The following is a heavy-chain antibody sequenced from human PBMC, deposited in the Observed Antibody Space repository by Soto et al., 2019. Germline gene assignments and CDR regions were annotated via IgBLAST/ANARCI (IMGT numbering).Heavy chain of an antibody. J-gene: IGHJ6*02. V-gene: IGHV4-34*01. CDR1: GGSFSGYY. Sequence: QVQLQQWGAGLLKPSETLSLTCAVYGGSFSGYYWSWIRQPPGKGLEWIGEINHSGSTNYNPSLKSRVTISVDTSKNQFSLKLSSVTAADTAVYYCARIGRYSSSRRYYYYGMDVWGQGTTVTVSS. CDR3: ARIGRYSSSRRYYYYGMDV. D-gene: IGHD6-6*01. CDR2: INHSGST.